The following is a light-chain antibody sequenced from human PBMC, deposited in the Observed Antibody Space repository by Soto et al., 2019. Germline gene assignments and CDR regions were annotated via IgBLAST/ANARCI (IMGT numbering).Light chain of an antibody. V-gene: IGLV2-14*01. CDR3: SSYPGSSIYV. CDR2: EVS. CDR1: SSDVGGYKY. Sequence: QSALTQPASVSGSPGQSITISCTGTSSDVGGYKYVSWYQQHPGKAPKLLIYEVSNRPSGVSNRFSGSKSGNTASLTISGLQAEDEADYYCSSYPGSSIYVFGTGTKVTVL. J-gene: IGLJ1*01.